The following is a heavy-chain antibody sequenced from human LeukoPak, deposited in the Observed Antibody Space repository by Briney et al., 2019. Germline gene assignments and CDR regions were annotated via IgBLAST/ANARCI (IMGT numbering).Heavy chain of an antibody. Sequence: PSETLSLTCAVSGGSISSSNWWTWVRQPPGKGLEWIGEIYHSGSTNYNPSLKSRVTMSVDKSKNQFSLKLSSVTAADTAVYYCARGATHHCSGGSCYWVGAFDIWGQGTMVTVSS. D-gene: IGHD2-15*01. CDR2: IYHSGST. J-gene: IGHJ3*02. CDR1: GGSISSSNW. V-gene: IGHV4-4*02. CDR3: ARGATHHCSGGSCYWVGAFDI.